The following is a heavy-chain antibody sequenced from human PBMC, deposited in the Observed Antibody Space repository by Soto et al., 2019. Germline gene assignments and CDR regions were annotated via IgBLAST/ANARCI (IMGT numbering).Heavy chain of an antibody. V-gene: IGHV1-18*04. Sequence: ASVKVSCKASGYTFTSYGISWVRQAPGQGLECMGWISAYNGNTNYAQKLQGRVTMTTDTSTSKAYMELRSLRSHDTAVYYCARDESGFYDSSEYFDYWGQGTLVTVSS. CDR1: GYTFTSYG. J-gene: IGHJ4*02. CDR3: ARDESGFYDSSEYFDY. CDR2: ISAYNGNT. D-gene: IGHD3-22*01.